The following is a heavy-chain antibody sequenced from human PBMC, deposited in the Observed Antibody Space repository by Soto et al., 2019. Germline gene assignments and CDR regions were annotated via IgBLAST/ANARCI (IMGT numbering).Heavy chain of an antibody. CDR3: AKNVSGA. J-gene: IGHJ5*02. V-gene: IGHV3-23*01. CDR1: GFTFSSYA. CDR2: ISGSGGST. Sequence: EVQLLESGGGLVQPGGSLRLSCAASGFTFSSYAMSWVRQAPGKGLEWVSAISGSGGSTYYADSVKGRFTISRDHSKYTLYLQRNSRRADDTAVYYCAKNVSGAWGQGHLVTVSS. D-gene: IGHD3-10*01.